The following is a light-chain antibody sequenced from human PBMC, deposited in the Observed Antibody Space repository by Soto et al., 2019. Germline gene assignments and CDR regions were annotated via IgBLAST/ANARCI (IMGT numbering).Light chain of an antibody. Sequence: DIQMTHSPSTLSASVGDRVTLTCRASRSITNWLAWFQQKPGKAPKLLIYDASNLESGVPSRFSGSGSGTEFTLSISSLQPDDFGTYYCQQYSTDPFTFGPGTIVDLK. J-gene: IGKJ3*01. CDR2: DAS. CDR1: RSITNW. CDR3: QQYSTDPFT. V-gene: IGKV1-5*01.